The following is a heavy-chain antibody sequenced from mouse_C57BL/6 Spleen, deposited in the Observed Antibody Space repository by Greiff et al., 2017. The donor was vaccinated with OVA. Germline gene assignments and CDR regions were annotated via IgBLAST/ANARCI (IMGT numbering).Heavy chain of an antibody. D-gene: IGHD1-3*01. Sequence: VKLQESGPGLVQPSQSLSITCTVSGFSLTSYGVHWVRQSPGKGLEWLGVIWSGGSTDYNAAFISRLSISKDKSKGQVFLKRNRLQADDTAIYYSARKEWMDDWGQGTSVTVSS. CDR3: ARKEWMDD. CDR2: IWSGGST. J-gene: IGHJ4*01. V-gene: IGHV2-2*01. CDR1: GFSLTSYG.